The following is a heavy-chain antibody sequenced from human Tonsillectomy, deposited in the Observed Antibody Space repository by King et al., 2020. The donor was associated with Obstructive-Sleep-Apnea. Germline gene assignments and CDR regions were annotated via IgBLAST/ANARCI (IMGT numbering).Heavy chain of an antibody. CDR1: GFTFSSYV. J-gene: IGHJ4*02. D-gene: IGHD3-3*01. CDR3: AKGFWVRSLSGIDY. Sequence: VQLVESGGGVVQPGRSQRLSCAASGFTFSSYVIHWARQAPGKGLEWVAGISYYGSNDFFADSVKGRFISSRDNSKNTLYLKMNSRRAEDTAVYYCAKGFWVRSLSGIDYWGQGTLVTVSS. V-gene: IGHV3-30*18. CDR2: ISYYGSND.